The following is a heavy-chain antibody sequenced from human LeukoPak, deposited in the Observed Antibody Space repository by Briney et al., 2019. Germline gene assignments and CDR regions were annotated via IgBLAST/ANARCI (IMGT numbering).Heavy chain of an antibody. Sequence: PGGSLRLSCAASGFTFSSYAMSWVRQAPGKGLEWVSAISGSVGSTYYADSVKGRFTISSNNSKNTLYLQMNSLRAEDTAVYYCAKIIVVVPAAPRTPYYYYMDVWGKGTTVTVSS. J-gene: IGHJ6*03. CDR2: ISGSVGST. D-gene: IGHD2-2*01. V-gene: IGHV3-23*01. CDR3: AKIIVVVPAAPRTPYYYYMDV. CDR1: GFTFSSYA.